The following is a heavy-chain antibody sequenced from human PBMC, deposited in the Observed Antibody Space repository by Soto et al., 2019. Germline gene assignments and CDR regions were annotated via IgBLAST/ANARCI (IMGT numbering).Heavy chain of an antibody. D-gene: IGHD3-10*01. CDR2: ISAYNGNT. J-gene: IGHJ4*02. V-gene: IGHV1-18*01. CDR1: GYTFTSYG. CDR3: AREGDGSGSYGY. Sequence: ASVKVSSKASGYTFTSYGISWVRQAPGQGLEWMGWISAYNGNTNYAQKLQCRVTMTTDTSTSTAYMELRSPRSDDTAVYYCAREGDGSGSYGYWGQGTLVTVSS.